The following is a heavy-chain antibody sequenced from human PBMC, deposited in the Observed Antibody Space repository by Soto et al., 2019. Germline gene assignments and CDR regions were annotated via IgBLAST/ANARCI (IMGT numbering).Heavy chain of an antibody. CDR2: ISGSDGST. CDR3: AKERSSGYYFFDY. CDR1: GLTFSNYA. Sequence: EVQLLESGGGLVQPGGSLRLSCAASGLTFSNYAMSWVRQAPGEGLEWVSTISGSDGSTYYADSVKGRFTISRDISKNTLYLQMNSLRAEDTAIYYCAKERSSGYYFFDYWGQGTLVTVSS. V-gene: IGHV3-23*01. D-gene: IGHD5-12*01. J-gene: IGHJ4*02.